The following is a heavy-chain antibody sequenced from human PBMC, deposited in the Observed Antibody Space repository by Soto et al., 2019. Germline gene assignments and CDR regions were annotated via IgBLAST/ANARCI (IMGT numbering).Heavy chain of an antibody. J-gene: IGHJ3*02. CDR2: MNPNSGNT. V-gene: IGHV1-8*01. D-gene: IGHD2-15*01. Sequence: ASVKVSCKASGYTFTSYDINWVRQATGQGLEWMGWMNPNSGNTGYAQKFQGRVTMTRNTSISTAYMELSSLRSEDTAVYYCARGRYNKDIVVVVAADDAFDIWGQGTMVTVSS. CDR1: GYTFTSYD. CDR3: ARGRYNKDIVVVVAADDAFDI.